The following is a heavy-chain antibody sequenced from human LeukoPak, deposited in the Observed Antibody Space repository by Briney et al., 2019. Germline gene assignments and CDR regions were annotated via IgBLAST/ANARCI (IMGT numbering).Heavy chain of an antibody. J-gene: IGHJ3*02. D-gene: IGHD6-6*01. CDR2: IYYSGST. Sequence: SETLSLTCTVSGGSISSYYWSWIRQPPGKGLEWIAYIYYSGSTNYNPSLKSRVTISVDTSKNQFSLKLSSVTAADTAVYYCARGSIAARNDSFDIWGQGTMVTVSS. CDR1: GGSISSYY. V-gene: IGHV4-59*01. CDR3: ARGSIAARNDSFDI.